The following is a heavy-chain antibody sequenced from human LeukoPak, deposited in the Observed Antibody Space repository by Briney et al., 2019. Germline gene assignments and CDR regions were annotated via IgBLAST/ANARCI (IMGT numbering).Heavy chain of an antibody. V-gene: IGHV4-30-4*01. D-gene: IGHD5-12*01. CDR3: ARAPGLRLITHYYYGMDV. J-gene: IGHJ6*02. Sequence: SETLSLTCTVSGGSISSGDYYWSWIRQPPGKGLEWIGYIYYSGSTYYNPSLKSRVTISVDTSKNQFSLKLSSVTAADTAVYYCARAPGLRLITHYYYGMDVWGQGTTVTVSS. CDR2: IYYSGST. CDR1: GGSISSGDYY.